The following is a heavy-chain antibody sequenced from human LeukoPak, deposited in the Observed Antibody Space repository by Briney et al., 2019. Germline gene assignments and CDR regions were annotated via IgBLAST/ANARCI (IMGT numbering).Heavy chain of an antibody. CDR2: IYPCDSDT. CDR3: AKLLPNYYYGMDV. Sequence: GESLKISFKGSGYSFTSYWIGWVRQMPGKGLQGMGIIYPCDSDTRYSPSFQGQVTISADKSISTAYLQWSSLKASATDMCYCAKLLPNYYYGMDVWGQGTTVTVSS. V-gene: IGHV5-51*01. J-gene: IGHJ6*02. CDR1: GYSFTSYW.